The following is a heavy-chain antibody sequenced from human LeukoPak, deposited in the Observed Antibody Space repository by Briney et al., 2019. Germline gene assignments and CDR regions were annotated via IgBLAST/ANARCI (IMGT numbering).Heavy chain of an antibody. CDR2: ISESGGST. D-gene: IGHD1-26*01. CDR1: GFTISGNY. CDR3: AKDFSRVLVGATGH. Sequence: PGGSLRLSCAASGFTISGNYMTWVRQAPGKGLEWVSGISESGGSTYYADSVKGRFTISRDNSKNTLYLQMNTLRAEDTAVYYCAKDFSRVLVGATGHWGQGTLVTVSS. J-gene: IGHJ1*01. V-gene: IGHV3-23*01.